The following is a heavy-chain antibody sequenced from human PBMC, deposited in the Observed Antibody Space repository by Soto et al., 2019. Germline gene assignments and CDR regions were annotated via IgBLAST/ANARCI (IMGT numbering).Heavy chain of an antibody. CDR3: AKGDDSSGYYPCFDY. D-gene: IGHD3-22*01. CDR2: ISWNSGSR. CDR1: GFTFDDYA. V-gene: IGHV3-9*01. J-gene: IGHJ4*02. Sequence: GRSLRLSCAASGFTFDDYAMHWVRQAPGKGLEWVPGISWNSGSRGYADSVKGRFTISRDNAKNSLYLQMNSLRAEDTALYYCAKGDDSSGYYPCFDYWGQGTLVTVSS.